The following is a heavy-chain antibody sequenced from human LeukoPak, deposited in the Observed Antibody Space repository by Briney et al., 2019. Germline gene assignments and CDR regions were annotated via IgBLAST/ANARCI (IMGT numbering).Heavy chain of an antibody. CDR1: GFTFSDYY. CDR2: ISSSGSTI. V-gene: IGHV3-11*04. D-gene: IGHD4-17*01. Sequence: GGSLRLSCAASGFTFSDYYMSWIRQAPGKGLEWVSYISSSGSTIYYADSVKGRFTISRDNSKNTLYLQMNSLRAEDTAVYYCARDDGDYAHPVDYWGQGTLVTVSS. J-gene: IGHJ4*02. CDR3: ARDDGDYAHPVDY.